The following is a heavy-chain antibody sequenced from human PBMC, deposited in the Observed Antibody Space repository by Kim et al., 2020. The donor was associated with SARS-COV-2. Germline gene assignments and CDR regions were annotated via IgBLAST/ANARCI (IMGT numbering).Heavy chain of an antibody. D-gene: IGHD3-10*01. CDR2: INPNSGGT. Sequence: ASLKVSCKASGYTFTGYYMHWVRQAPGQGLEWMGWINPNSGGTNYAQKFQGRVTMTRDTSISTAYMELSRLRSDDTAVYYCARDVGEWPHADYWGQGTLVTVSS. CDR3: ARDVGEWPHADY. V-gene: IGHV1-2*02. CDR1: GYTFTGYY. J-gene: IGHJ4*02.